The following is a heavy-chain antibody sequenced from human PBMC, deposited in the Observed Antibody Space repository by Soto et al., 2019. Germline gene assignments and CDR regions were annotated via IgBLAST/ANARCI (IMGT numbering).Heavy chain of an antibody. CDR3: ARGRHYCGSGRSTFDY. CDR2: INHSGST. CDR1: GGSFSGYY. V-gene: IGHV4-34*01. J-gene: IGHJ4*02. Sequence: QVQLQQWGAGLLKPSETLSLTCAVSGGSFSGYYWSWIRQPPGKGLEWIVEINHSGSTNYNPSLKSRVTISVDTSKNQFSLKLSSVTDADTAVYYGARGRHYCGSGRSTFDYWGQGTLVTVSS. D-gene: IGHD3-10*01.